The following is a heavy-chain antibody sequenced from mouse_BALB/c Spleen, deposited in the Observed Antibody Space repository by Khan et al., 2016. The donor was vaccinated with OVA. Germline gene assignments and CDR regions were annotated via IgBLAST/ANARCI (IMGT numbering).Heavy chain of an antibody. CDR1: GYTFTNFG. CDR3: SRPPYFSYVMVY. J-gene: IGHJ4*01. V-gene: IGHV9-3-1*01. Sequence: LVESGPELRKPGETVKISCKASGYTFTNFGMNWVKQAPGKGLKWMGWINTYTGEPTYADDFKGRFAFSLETSATTAYLQINNLKNEDTGTYFCSRPPYFSYVMVYWGKGTSVTVSS. D-gene: IGHD2-10*01. CDR2: INTYTGEP.